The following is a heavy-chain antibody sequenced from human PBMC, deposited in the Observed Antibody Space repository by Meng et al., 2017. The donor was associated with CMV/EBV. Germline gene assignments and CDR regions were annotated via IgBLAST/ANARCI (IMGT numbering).Heavy chain of an antibody. CDR1: GYRFSDHY. Sequence: QVQLVQHGAEVKSPGASVKVSCQTSGYRFSDHYMHWVRQAPGQGLEWMGWIYPNSGGTHYAQKFQDRVTMTRDTSISTVYMELSRLTSDDTAVYYCVRDHNWGPDYWGQGTLVTVSS. D-gene: IGHD1-1*01. CDR3: VRDHNWGPDY. J-gene: IGHJ4*02. CDR2: IYPNSGGT. V-gene: IGHV1-2*02.